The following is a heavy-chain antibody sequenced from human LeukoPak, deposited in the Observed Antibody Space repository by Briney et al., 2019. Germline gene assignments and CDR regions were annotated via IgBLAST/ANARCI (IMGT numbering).Heavy chain of an antibody. CDR2: MNPNSGNT. Sequence: GASVKVSCKASGHTFTSYDINWVRQATGQGLEWMGWMNPNSGNTGYAQKFQGRVTITRNTSISTAYMELNSLRAEDTAVYYCVAPFWDYWGQGTLVTVSS. D-gene: IGHD3-3*01. V-gene: IGHV1-8*03. J-gene: IGHJ4*02. CDR3: VAPFWDY. CDR1: GHTFTSYD.